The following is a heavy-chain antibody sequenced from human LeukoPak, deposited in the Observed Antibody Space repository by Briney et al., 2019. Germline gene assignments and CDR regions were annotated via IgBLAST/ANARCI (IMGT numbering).Heavy chain of an antibody. J-gene: IGHJ5*02. D-gene: IGHD6-6*01. CDR3: ARGPYSSSPFTLWYPFDP. Sequence: ASVKVSCKASGGTFSSYAISWVRQAPGQGLEWMGRIIPILGIANYAQKFQGRVTITADKSTSTAYMELSSLRSEDTAVYYCARGPYSSSPFTLWYPFDPWGQGTLVTVSS. V-gene: IGHV1-69*04. CDR1: GGTFSSYA. CDR2: IIPILGIA.